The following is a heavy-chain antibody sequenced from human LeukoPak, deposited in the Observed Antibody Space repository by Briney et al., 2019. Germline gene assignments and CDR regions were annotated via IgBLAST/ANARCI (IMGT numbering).Heavy chain of an antibody. CDR1: GGSISSSSYY. CDR3: ARDESYSNYNNWFDP. D-gene: IGHD4-11*01. Sequence: SETLSLTCTVSGGSISSSSYYWGWIRQPPGKGLERIGSIYYSGSTYYNPSLKSRVTISVDTSKNQFSLKLSSVTAADTAVYYCARDESYSNYNNWFDPWGQGTLVTVSS. CDR2: IYYSGST. V-gene: IGHV4-39*07. J-gene: IGHJ5*02.